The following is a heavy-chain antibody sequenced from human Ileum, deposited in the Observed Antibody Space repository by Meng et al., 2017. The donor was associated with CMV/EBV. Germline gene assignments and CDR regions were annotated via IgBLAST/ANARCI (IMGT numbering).Heavy chain of an antibody. J-gene: IGHJ4*02. CDR3: TPGGGGVGD. CDR2: IKKKADGETT. D-gene: IGHD2-8*02. CDR1: GFTFHDAW. V-gene: IGHV3-15*01. Sequence: SCAASGFTFHDAWVSWVRQAPGKGLEWVGLIKKKADGETTDYAAPVKGRFTISRDDSNNTLYLQMNSLKIEDTAVYYCTPGGGGVGDWGQGTLVTVSS.